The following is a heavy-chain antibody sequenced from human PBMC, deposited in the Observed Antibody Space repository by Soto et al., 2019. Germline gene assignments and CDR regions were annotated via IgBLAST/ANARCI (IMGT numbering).Heavy chain of an antibody. CDR2: IIHILGTA. J-gene: IGHJ4*02. CDR1: GGTFSSYA. CDR3: ARNLYYDFWSRYYRSYYFDY. V-gene: IGHV1-69*12. Sequence: QVQLVQSGAEVKKPGSSVKVSCKASGGTFSSYAISWVRQAPGQGLEWMGGIIHILGTANYAQKFQGRVTITADESTSTAYMELSSLRSEDTAVYYCARNLYYDFWSRYYRSYYFDYWGQGTLVTVSS. D-gene: IGHD3-3*01.